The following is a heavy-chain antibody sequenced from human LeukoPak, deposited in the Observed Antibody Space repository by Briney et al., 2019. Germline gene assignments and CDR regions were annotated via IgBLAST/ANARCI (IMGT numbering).Heavy chain of an antibody. V-gene: IGHV3-23*01. D-gene: IGHD2/OR15-2a*01. CDR1: GFTFSDSY. Sequence: QTGGSLRLSCAASGFTFSDSYMSWIRQAPGKGLEWVSGINVSGGSTWYADSVKGRFTISRDNSKNTLYLQMNSLRAEDTAVYYCAKYVSAKGPPYALDVWGQGTTVTVSS. J-gene: IGHJ6*02. CDR3: AKYVSAKGPPYALDV. CDR2: INVSGGST.